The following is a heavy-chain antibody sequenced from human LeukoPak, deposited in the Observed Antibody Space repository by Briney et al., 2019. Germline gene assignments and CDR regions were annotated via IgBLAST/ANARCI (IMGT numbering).Heavy chain of an antibody. CDR1: GFTFSCCA. CDR2: MSYDGSNK. V-gene: IGHV3-30*04. J-gene: IGHJ5*02. Sequence: GGSQGLLCAASGFTFSCCAMHWVSQVPGKGLEWVAVMSYDGSNKFYADSVKGRFTISRDNSKNTLNLQMNSLRAEDTAVYYCAREVNGWFDPWGQGTLVTVSS. CDR3: AREVNGWFDP.